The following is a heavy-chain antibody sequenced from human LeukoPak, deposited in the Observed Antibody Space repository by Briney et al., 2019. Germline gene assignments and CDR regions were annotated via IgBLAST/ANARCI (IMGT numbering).Heavy chain of an antibody. CDR3: ARGSSLSGSGKPFDI. Sequence: ASVKVSCKASGYTFTGFHIRWVRQAPGQGLEWMGWINPNSGGTDFAQNFQGRVTMTRDTSISTAYMELSGLRSDDTAVYYCARGSSLSGSGKPFDIWGQGTMVTVSS. J-gene: IGHJ3*02. D-gene: IGHD1-26*01. CDR2: INPNSGGT. CDR1: GYTFTGFH. V-gene: IGHV1-2*02.